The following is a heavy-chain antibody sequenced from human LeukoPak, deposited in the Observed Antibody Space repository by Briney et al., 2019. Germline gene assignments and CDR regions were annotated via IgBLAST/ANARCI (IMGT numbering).Heavy chain of an antibody. CDR1: GFTFSDHA. CDR3: VRQKKSHGNFDY. J-gene: IGHJ4*02. Sequence: GGSLRLSCAASGFTFSDHAMHWVRQAPGKGLEWVSAVGIAADTFYPGSVKGRFTISRENAKNSLYPQMNSLRVEDTAVYYCVRQKKSHGNFDYWGQGTLVTVSS. D-gene: IGHD1-26*01. CDR2: VGIAADT. V-gene: IGHV3-13*01.